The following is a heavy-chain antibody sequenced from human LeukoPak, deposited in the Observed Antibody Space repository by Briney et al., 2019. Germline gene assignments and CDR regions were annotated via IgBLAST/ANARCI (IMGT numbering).Heavy chain of an antibody. CDR3: ANGYSDERYCSSAGCVLWS. CDR2: IGGSGYTT. CDR1: GFSFSSFA. V-gene: IGHV3-23*01. J-gene: IGHJ5*02. D-gene: IGHD2-2*01. Sequence: GGSLRLSCAASGFSFSSFAMSWVRQAPEKGLEWVSGIGGSGYTTYYADSVKGRFTVSRDNSKNTLYLQVKSLRAEDTAVYYCANGYSDERYCSSAGCVLWSWGQGTLVAVSS.